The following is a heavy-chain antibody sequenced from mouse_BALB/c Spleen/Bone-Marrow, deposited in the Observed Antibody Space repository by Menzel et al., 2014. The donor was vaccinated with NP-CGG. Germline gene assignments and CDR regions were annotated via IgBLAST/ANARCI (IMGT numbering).Heavy chain of an antibody. D-gene: IGHD4-1*01. Sequence: DVKPQESGAELVKPGASVKLSCTASGFNIKDTYMHWVKQRPEQGLEWIGRIDPANGNTKYDPKFQGKATITADTSSNTAYLQLSSLTSEDTAVYYCARWEYYAMDYWGQGTSVTVSS. CDR2: IDPANGNT. J-gene: IGHJ4*01. CDR3: ARWEYYAMDY. CDR1: GFNIKDTY. V-gene: IGHV14-3*02.